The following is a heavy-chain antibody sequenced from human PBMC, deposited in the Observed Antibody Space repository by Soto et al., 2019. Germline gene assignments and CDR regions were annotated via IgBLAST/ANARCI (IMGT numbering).Heavy chain of an antibody. J-gene: IGHJ6*02. CDR3: ARGGVVPAAERRNHYCYGMDV. CDR1: GFTFSSYS. Sequence: EVQLVESGGGLVKPGGSLRLSCAASGFTFSSYSMNWVRQAPGKGLEWVSSISSSSSYIYYADSVKGRFTISRDNAKNSLYLQMNSLRAEDTAVYYCARGGVVPAAERRNHYCYGMDVWGQGTTVTVSS. V-gene: IGHV3-21*01. D-gene: IGHD2-2*01. CDR2: ISSSSSYI.